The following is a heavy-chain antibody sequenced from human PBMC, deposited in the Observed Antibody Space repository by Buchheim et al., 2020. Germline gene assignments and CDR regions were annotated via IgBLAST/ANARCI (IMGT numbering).Heavy chain of an antibody. J-gene: IGHJ4*02. CDR2: IYDNSGRT. Sequence: QVLLQESGPGVAKPSQTVSLTCTVSGASISSGAHHWAWIRQHPGKGLEWIGCIYDNSGRTYYNPSLQSRAYISVDTSKNQFSLKLTSATAADTALYYCASCYVGEGGRGYWGQGT. CDR1: GASISSGAHH. V-gene: IGHV4-31*03. CDR3: ASCYVGEGGRGY. D-gene: IGHD3-16*01.